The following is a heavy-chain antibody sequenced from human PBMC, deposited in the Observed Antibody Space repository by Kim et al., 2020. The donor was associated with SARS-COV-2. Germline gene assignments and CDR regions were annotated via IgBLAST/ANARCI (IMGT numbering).Heavy chain of an antibody. Sequence: YVDSVKGRFTISRDNPKNTLFLQMDSLRAEDTAVYYCAKDRMTTVVSLVGSWGQGALVTVSS. D-gene: IGHD4-17*01. CDR3: AKDRMTTVVSLVGS. V-gene: IGHV3-30*02. J-gene: IGHJ4*02.